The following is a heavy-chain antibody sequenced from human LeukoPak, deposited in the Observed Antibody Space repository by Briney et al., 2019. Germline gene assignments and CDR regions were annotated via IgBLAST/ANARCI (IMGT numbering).Heavy chain of an antibody. V-gene: IGHV4-39*07. D-gene: IGHD4-11*01. Sequence: SETLSLTCTVSSGSINIDRHYWGWVRQPPGKGLEWIGSGSYSGVTYYNPSLQSRVTVSLDTSKKLFSLTLNSVIAAATAVYFCARDSNIARFYFWGPGTLVTVSS. J-gene: IGHJ4*02. CDR1: SGSINIDRHY. CDR3: ARDSNIARFYF. CDR2: GSYSGVT.